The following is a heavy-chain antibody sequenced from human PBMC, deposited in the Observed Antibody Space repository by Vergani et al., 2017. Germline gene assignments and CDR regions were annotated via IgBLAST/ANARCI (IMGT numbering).Heavy chain of an antibody. J-gene: IGHJ5*02. CDR3: ARGGPYNWVNGRWLDP. Sequence: QEQLVESGGGMVQPGSSLRLSCAASASTFRRYYYHWVRQVPGKGLEWVALISSDGSDKFYADSVKGRFTISRDNYKNTLSLKLSGLRPDDTAIYYCARGGPYNWVNGRWLDPWGQGTLVTVSS. CDR1: ASTFRRYY. D-gene: IGHD1-20*01. V-gene: IGHV3-30-3*01. CDR2: ISSDGSDK.